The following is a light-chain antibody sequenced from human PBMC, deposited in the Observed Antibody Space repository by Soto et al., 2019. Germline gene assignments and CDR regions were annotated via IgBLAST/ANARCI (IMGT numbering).Light chain of an antibody. J-gene: IGKJ1*01. CDR2: GAS. CDR1: QRVGGNY. CDR3: QHYVDSPLA. Sequence: EIVLTQSPDTLSLSPGERATLSCRASQRVGGNYLAWFQQKPGQAPRLLIYGASSRATGIPGRFSGSGSGTDYTLTINSLEPEDFAVYYCQHYVDSPLAFGHGTKVEIK. V-gene: IGKV3-20*01.